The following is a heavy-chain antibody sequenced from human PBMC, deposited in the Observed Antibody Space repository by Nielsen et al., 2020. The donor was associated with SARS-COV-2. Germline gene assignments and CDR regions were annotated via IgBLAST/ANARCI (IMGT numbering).Heavy chain of an antibody. CDR1: GDSIGSYY. CDR2: TYHSGST. J-gene: IGHJ5*02. D-gene: IGHD1-26*01. V-gene: IGHV4-59*12. Sequence: SETLSLTCTVSGDSIGSYYWNWIRHPPGKGLEWIGFTYHSGSTNYNPSLKSRVTISVDRSKNQFSLMLSSVTAADTAVYYCARDDPQRLLHVGWYDPWGRGTLVTVSS. CDR3: ARDDPQRLLHVGWYDP.